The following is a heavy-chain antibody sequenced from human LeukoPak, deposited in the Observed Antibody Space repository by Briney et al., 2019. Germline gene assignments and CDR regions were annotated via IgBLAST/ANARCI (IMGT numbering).Heavy chain of an antibody. CDR1: GGSISSGGYY. Sequence: SETLSLTCTVSGGSISSGGYYWSWIRQHPGKSLEWIGYIYYSGSTYYNPSLKSRVTISVDTSKNQFSLKLSSVTAADTAVYYCARGVDIVVVPAAGWIDYWGQGTLVTVSS. D-gene: IGHD2-2*03. CDR3: ARGVDIVVVPAAGWIDY. V-gene: IGHV4-31*03. J-gene: IGHJ4*02. CDR2: IYYSGST.